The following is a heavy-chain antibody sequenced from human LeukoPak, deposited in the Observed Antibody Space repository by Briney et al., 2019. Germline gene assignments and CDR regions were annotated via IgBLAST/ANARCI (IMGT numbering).Heavy chain of an antibody. CDR2: MSGSGGST. D-gene: IGHD3-10*01. CDR3: AKDHWGAIRGEFDY. J-gene: IGHJ4*02. V-gene: IGHV3-23*01. CDR1: GFTFSSYA. Sequence: PGGSLRVSCAASGFTFSSYAMSWVRQAPGKGLEWVSAMSGSGGSTYYADSVKGRFTIYRDNSKNTLYLQMNSLRAEDTAVYFCAKDHWGAIRGEFDYWGQGTLVTVSS.